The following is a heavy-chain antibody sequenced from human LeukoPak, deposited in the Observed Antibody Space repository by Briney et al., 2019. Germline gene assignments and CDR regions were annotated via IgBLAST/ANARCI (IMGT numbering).Heavy chain of an antibody. CDR3: AKPHCMGDCYGSGSYYDCFDP. D-gene: IGHD3-10*01. J-gene: IGHJ5*02. CDR2: ISGSGGIT. Sequence: GSLRLSCAASGFTFSSYSMSWVRQAPGKGLEWVSGISGSGGITYYADSLKGRFTISSDNSKNTLYLQLNSLKAEDTAVYYCAKPHCMGDCYGSGSYYDCFDPWGQGTLVNVSS. CDR1: GFTFSSYS. V-gene: IGHV3-23*01.